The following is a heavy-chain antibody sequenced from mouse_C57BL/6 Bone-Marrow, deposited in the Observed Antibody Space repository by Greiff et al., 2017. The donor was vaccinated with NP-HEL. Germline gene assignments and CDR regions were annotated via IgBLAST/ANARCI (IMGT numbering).Heavy chain of an antibody. CDR2: IWTGGGT. D-gene: IGHD1-1*01. CDR1: GFSLTSYA. V-gene: IGHV2-9-1*01. J-gene: IGHJ4*01. Sequence: QVQLQQSGPGLVAPSPSLSITCTVSGFSLTSYAISWVRQPPGKGLEWLGVIWTGGGTNYNSALNSRLSISKDNSKSQVFLKMNSLQTDDTARYYCARTENKFSTTVVATMDYWGQGTSVTVSS. CDR3: ARTENKFSTTVVATMDY.